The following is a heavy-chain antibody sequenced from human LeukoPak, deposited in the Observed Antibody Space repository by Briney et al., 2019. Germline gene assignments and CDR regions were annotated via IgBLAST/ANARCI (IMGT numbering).Heavy chain of an antibody. D-gene: IGHD6-19*01. CDR2: INHSGST. J-gene: IGHJ4*02. CDR1: GGSFSGYY. Sequence: SETLSLTCAVYGGSFSGYYWSWIRQPPGKGLEWIGEINHSGSTNYNPSLKSRVTISVDTSKNQFSLKLSSVTAADTAVYYFARGLYRSGSHWGQGTLVTVSS. CDR3: ARGLYRSGSH. V-gene: IGHV4-34*01.